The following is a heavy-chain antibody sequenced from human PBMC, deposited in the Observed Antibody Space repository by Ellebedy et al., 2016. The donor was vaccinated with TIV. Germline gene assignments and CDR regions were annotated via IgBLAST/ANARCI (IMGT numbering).Heavy chain of an antibody. V-gene: IGHV3-23*01. CDR3: AKDRDDDGDYVFDS. Sequence: GGSLRLSXTASGFTFSNYVMSWVRQAPGKGLKWVSGISRSGDSTYYADSVKGRVTISRDNRKNTLYLQMNGLRAEDTAVYYCAKDRDDDGDYVFDSWGQGSLVTVSS. J-gene: IGHJ4*02. CDR1: GFTFSNYV. CDR2: ISRSGDST. D-gene: IGHD4-17*01.